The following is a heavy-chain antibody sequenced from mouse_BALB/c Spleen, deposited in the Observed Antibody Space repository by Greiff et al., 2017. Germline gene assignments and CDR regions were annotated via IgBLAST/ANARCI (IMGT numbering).Heavy chain of an antibody. Sequence: QLQQSGPELVKPGASVRISCKASGYTFTSYYIHWVKQRPGQGLEWIGWIYPGNVNTKYNEKFKGKATLTADKSSSTAYMQLSSLTSEDSAVYFCATGSPHYYAMDYWGQGTSVTVSS. CDR3: ATGSPHYYAMDY. V-gene: IGHV1S56*01. CDR2: IYPGNVNT. CDR1: GYTFTSYY. J-gene: IGHJ4*01. D-gene: IGHD1-1*01.